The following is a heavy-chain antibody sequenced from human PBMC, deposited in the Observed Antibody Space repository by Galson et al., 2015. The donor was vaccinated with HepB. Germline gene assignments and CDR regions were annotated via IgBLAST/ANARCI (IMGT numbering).Heavy chain of an antibody. J-gene: IGHJ5*02. V-gene: IGHV1-8*01. Sequence: SVKVSCKASGYTFTSYDFNWVRQATGQGLEWMGWMNPNSGNTGYAQKFQGRVTMTRNTSISTAYMELRSLRSDDTAVYYCAREWESHPTWFDPWGQGTLVTVSS. CDR3: AREWESHPTWFDP. D-gene: IGHD1-26*01. CDR2: MNPNSGNT. CDR1: GYTFTSYD.